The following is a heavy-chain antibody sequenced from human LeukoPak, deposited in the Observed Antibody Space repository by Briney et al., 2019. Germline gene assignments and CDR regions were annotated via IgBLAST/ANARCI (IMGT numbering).Heavy chain of an antibody. CDR3: ARDYGGKYFDY. V-gene: IGHV1-18*04. CDR2: ISAYNGNT. D-gene: IGHD4-17*01. J-gene: IGHJ4*02. CDR1: GYTFSEYY. Sequence: EASVKVSCKASGYTFSEYYIHWVRQAPGQGLEWMGWISAYNGNTNYAQKLQGRVTMTTDTSTSTAYMELRSLRSDDTAVYYCARDYGGKYFDYWGQGTLVTVSS.